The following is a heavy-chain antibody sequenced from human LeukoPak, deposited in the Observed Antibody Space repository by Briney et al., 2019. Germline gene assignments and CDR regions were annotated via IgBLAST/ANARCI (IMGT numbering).Heavy chain of an antibody. D-gene: IGHD6-13*01. V-gene: IGHV3-9*01. J-gene: IGHJ6*02. CDR1: GFTFDDYV. Sequence: PGGSLRLSCAASGFTFDDYVMHWVRQAPGKGLEWVSGISWNSGSIGYADSVKGRFTTSRDNAKNSLYLQMNSLRAEDTALYYCAKGGQQLVSGYYYGMDVWGQGTTVTVSS. CDR2: ISWNSGSI. CDR3: AKGGQQLVSGYYYGMDV.